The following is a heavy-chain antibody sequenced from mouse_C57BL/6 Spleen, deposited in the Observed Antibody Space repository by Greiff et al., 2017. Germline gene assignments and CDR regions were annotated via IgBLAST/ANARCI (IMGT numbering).Heavy chain of an antibody. J-gene: IGHJ3*01. CDR2: IYPRRGNT. V-gene: IGHV1-81*01. CDR1: GYTFTSYG. D-gene: IGHD2-5*01. CDR3: ARSDSNYVFAY. Sequence: VKLVESGAELARPGASVKLSCKASGYTFTSYGISWVKQRTGQGLEWIGEIYPRRGNTYYNEKFKGKATLTADKSSSTAYMELRSLTSEDSAVYFCARSDSNYVFAYWGQGTLVTVSA.